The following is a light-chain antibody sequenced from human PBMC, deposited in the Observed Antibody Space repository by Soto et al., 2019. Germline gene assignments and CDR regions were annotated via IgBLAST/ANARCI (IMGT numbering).Light chain of an antibody. J-gene: IGKJ1*01. CDR1: ENLNTN. V-gene: IGKV3-15*01. CDR2: GAS. CDR3: QYYDSFRT. Sequence: EIVMTQSPGTLSVSPGERATLSCRASENLNTNLAWYQQRPGQAPRLLIYGASTRATGVPARFTGSGSGTDFTLTISSLQFEDFAVYFCQYYDSFRTFGPAPKVDIK.